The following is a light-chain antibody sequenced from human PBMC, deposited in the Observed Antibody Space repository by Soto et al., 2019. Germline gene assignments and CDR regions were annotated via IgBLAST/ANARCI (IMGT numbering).Light chain of an antibody. CDR2: DND. V-gene: IGLV1-51*01. CDR1: SSNIGRNS. CDR3: GAWDNSLTFVV. Sequence: QSVLTQPPSLSAAPGQKVTISCSGSSSNIGRNSVSWYQHLPGTAPKLLIYDNDKRPSGIPDRFSGSKSGTSATLGITGLQTGDEADYYCGAWDNSLTFVVFGGGTKLTVL. J-gene: IGLJ2*01.